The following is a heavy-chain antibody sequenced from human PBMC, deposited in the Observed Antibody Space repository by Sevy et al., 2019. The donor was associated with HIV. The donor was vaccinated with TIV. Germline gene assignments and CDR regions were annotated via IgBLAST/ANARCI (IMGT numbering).Heavy chain of an antibody. D-gene: IGHD4-17*01. CDR2: IRSKAYGGTT. CDR1: GFTFGDYA. CDR3: TRADYGDYGTYYYGMDV. V-gene: IGHV3-49*03. Sequence: GGSLRPSCTASGFTFGDYAMSWFRQAPGKGLEWVGFIRSKAYGGTTEYAASVKGRFTISRDDSKSIAYLQMNSLKTEDTAVYYCTRADYGDYGTYYYGMDVWGQGTTVTVSS. J-gene: IGHJ6*02.